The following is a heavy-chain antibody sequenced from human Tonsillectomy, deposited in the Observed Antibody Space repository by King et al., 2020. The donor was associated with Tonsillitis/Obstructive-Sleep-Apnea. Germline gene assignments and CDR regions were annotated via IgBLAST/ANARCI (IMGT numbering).Heavy chain of an antibody. CDR3: ARYLYSGSYPNFDY. D-gene: IGHD1-26*01. CDR2: IWFDGRNK. CDR1: GFTFSSYG. J-gene: IGHJ4*01. Sequence: VQLVESGGGVVQPGRSLRLSCAASGFTFSSYGMHWVRQAPGKGLEWVALIWFDGRNKYYADSVKGRFTISRDNSKNMLYLQMNSLIAEDTAMYYCARYLYSGSYPNFDYWGQGTLVTVSS. V-gene: IGHV3-33*01.